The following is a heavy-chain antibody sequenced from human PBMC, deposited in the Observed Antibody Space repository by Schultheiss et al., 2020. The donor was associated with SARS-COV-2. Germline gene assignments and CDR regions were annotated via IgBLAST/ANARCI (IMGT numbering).Heavy chain of an antibody. V-gene: IGHV3-74*01. CDR3: ARGGLTYYYDTSGYFRADAFDI. CDR1: GFTFSSYA. Sequence: GGSLRLSCAASGFTFSSYAMSWVRQAPGKGLEWVSHINSDGSSTSYADSVKGRFTISRDNAKNTLYLQMNSLRAEDTAVYYCARGGLTYYYDTSGYFRADAFDIWGQGTMVTVAS. J-gene: IGHJ3*02. CDR2: INSDGSST. D-gene: IGHD3-22*01.